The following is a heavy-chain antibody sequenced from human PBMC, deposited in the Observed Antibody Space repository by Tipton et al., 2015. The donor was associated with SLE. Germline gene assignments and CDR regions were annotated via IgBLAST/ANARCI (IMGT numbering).Heavy chain of an antibody. CDR3: ARGTDYYYYYGMDV. Sequence: LRLSCTVSGDSISSYYWSWIRQPPGKGLEWIGYIYYSGSTNYNPSLKSRVTISVDTSKNQFSLKLSSVTAADTAVYYCARGTDYYYYYGMDVWGQGTTVTVSS. V-gene: IGHV4-59*01. CDR1: GDSISSYY. CDR2: IYYSGST. J-gene: IGHJ6*02.